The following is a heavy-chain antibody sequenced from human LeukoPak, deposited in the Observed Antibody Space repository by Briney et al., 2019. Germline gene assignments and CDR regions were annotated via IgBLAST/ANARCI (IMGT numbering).Heavy chain of an antibody. V-gene: IGHV3-49*03. CDR2: IRSKAYGGTT. D-gene: IGHD2-2*01. Sequence: GGSLRLSCTASGFTFGDYAMSWFRQAPGKGLEWVGFIRSKAYGGTTEYAASVKGRFTISRDDFKSIAYLQMNSLKTEDTAVYYCTRDGRDIVVVPAAPYYYGMDVWGQGTTVTVSS. J-gene: IGHJ6*02. CDR1: GFTFGDYA. CDR3: TRDGRDIVVVPAAPYYYGMDV.